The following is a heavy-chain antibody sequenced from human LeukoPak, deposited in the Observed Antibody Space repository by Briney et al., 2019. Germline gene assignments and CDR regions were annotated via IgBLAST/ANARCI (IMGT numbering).Heavy chain of an antibody. Sequence: SETLSLTCTVSGDSTSSSAYYWDWIRQAPGKGLEWIGNIYDSGTTHYNPSLKSRVTISGDTSKNQFSLKLNSVTAADTAIYYCATHRRSGSGGSENAFEIWGQGTMVTVSS. CDR1: GDSTSSSAYY. V-gene: IGHV4-39*01. CDR3: ATHRRSGSGGSENAFEI. D-gene: IGHD5-12*01. CDR2: IYDSGTT. J-gene: IGHJ3*02.